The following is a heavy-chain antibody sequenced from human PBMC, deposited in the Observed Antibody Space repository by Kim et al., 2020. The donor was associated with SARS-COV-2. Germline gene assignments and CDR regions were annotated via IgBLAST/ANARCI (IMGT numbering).Heavy chain of an antibody. Sequence: TTDYAAPVKGRFTISRDDSKNTLYLQMNSLKTEDTAVYYCTTGIAAAGTGGGQGTLVTVSS. CDR2: TT. CDR3: TTGIAAAGTG. J-gene: IGHJ4*02. D-gene: IGHD6-13*01. V-gene: IGHV3-15*01.